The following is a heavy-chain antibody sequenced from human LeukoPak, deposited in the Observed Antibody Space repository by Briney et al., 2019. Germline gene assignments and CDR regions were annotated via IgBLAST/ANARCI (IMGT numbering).Heavy chain of an antibody. D-gene: IGHD5-18*01. CDR3: ASVGSVYSYGPDY. CDR1: GGTFSSYA. Sequence: SVKVSCKASGGTFSSYAISWVRQAPGQGLEWMGRIIPILGIANYAQKFQGRVTITADKSTSTAYVELSSLRSEDTAVYYCASVGSVYSYGPDYWGQGTLVTVSS. V-gene: IGHV1-69*04. CDR2: IIPILGIA. J-gene: IGHJ4*02.